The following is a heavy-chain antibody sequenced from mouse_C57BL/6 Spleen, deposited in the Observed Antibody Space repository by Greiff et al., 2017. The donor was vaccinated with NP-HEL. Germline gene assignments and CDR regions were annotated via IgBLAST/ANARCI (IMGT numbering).Heavy chain of an antibody. CDR1: GYTFTSYW. D-gene: IGHD2-1*01. CDR2: INPSNGGT. V-gene: IGHV1-53*01. Sequence: QVQLQQPGTELVKPGASVKLSCKASGYTFTSYWMHWVKQRPGQGLEWIGNINPSNGGTNYNEKMKSKATLTVDQSSSTAYMQLSSLTSEDSAVDYCARRSYYGNYDYAMDYWGQGTSVTVSS. CDR3: ARRSYYGNYDYAMDY. J-gene: IGHJ4*01.